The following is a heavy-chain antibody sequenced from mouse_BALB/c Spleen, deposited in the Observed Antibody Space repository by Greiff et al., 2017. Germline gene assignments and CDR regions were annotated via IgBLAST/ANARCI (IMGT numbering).Heavy chain of an antibody. CDR1: GYTFTSYW. Sequence: VQLQQSGAELARPGASVKLSCKASGYTFTSYWMQWVKQRPGQGLEWIGAIYPGDGDTRYTQKFKGKATLTADKSSSTAYMQLSSLASEDSAVYYCARRIYYGSSYENWNFDVWGAGTTVTVSS. D-gene: IGHD1-1*01. CDR3: ARRIYYGSSYENWNFDV. V-gene: IGHV1-87*01. CDR2: IYPGDGDT. J-gene: IGHJ1*01.